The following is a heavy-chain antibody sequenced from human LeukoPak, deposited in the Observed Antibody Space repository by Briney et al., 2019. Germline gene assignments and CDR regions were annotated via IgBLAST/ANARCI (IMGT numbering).Heavy chain of an antibody. CDR1: GGSISSYY. CDR2: IYYSGNT. D-gene: IGHD6-19*01. J-gene: IGHJ4*02. CDR3: ARVTSSGWFDY. V-gene: IGHV4-59*08. Sequence: SETLSLTCTVSGGSISSYYWSWIRQPPGKGLEWIGYIYYSGNTYYNPSLKSRVTISVDTSKNQFSLRLSSVTAADTAVYYCARVTSSGWFDYWGQGTLVTVSS.